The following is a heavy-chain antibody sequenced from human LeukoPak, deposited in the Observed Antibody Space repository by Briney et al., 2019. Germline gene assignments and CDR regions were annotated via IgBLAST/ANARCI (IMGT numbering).Heavy chain of an antibody. CDR1: GGSISSGSYY. J-gene: IGHJ6*02. CDR3: ARASAGTLNLYYYYGVDV. D-gene: IGHD6-13*01. CDR2: IYTSGST. V-gene: IGHV4-61*02. Sequence: SQTLSLTCTVSGGSISSGSYYWSWIRQPAGKGLEWIGRIYTSGSTNYNPSLKSRVIISIDTSKNQFSLKLSSVTAADTAVYYCARASAGTLNLYYYYGVDVWGQGTTVTVSS.